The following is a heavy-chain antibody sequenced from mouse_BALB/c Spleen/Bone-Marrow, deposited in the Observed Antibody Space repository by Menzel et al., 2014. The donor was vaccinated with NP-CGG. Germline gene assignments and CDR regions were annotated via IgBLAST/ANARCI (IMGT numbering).Heavy chain of an antibody. D-gene: IGHD2-4*01. CDR2: INPSTGYT. Sequence: QVQLQQSGAELAKPGASVKMSCKASGYNFISYWMHWVKQRPGKGLEWIGYINPSTGYTEYNQKFKDKVTLTADKSSSKAYMQLSNLTSEDSEVYYCARNYDYDGGYYAMDYWGQGTSVTVSS. V-gene: IGHV1-7*01. CDR1: GYNFISYW. CDR3: ARNYDYDGGYYAMDY. J-gene: IGHJ4*01.